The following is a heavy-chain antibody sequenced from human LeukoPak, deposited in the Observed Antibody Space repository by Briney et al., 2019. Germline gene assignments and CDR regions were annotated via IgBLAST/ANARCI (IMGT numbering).Heavy chain of an antibody. V-gene: IGHV7-4-1*02. Sequence: GASVKVSCKASGYTFTTFGINWLRQAPGQGLEWMGWISTNTGNPTYAQGFTGRFVFSLDTSVSTAYLEITSLKAEDTAVYFCAKDPPYTSTWPDALDAWGQGTMVTVSS. J-gene: IGHJ3*01. CDR2: ISTNTGNP. CDR3: AKDPPYTSTWPDALDA. CDR1: GYTFTTFG. D-gene: IGHD6-13*01.